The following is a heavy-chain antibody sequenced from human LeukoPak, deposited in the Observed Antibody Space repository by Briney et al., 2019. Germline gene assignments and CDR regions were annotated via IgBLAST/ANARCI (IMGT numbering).Heavy chain of an antibody. CDR2: IIPIFGTA. J-gene: IGHJ4*02. Sequence: GASVKVSCKASGGTFSSYAISWVRQAPGQGLEWMGGIIPIFGTANYTQKFQGRVTITADESTSTAYMELSSLRSEDTAVYYCARDHPYGSGWLGYFDYWGQGTLVTVSS. V-gene: IGHV1-69*13. D-gene: IGHD6-19*01. CDR1: GGTFSSYA. CDR3: ARDHPYGSGWLGYFDY.